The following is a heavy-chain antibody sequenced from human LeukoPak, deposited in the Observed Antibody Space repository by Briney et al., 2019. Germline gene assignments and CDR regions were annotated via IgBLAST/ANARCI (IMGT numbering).Heavy chain of an antibody. J-gene: IGHJ4*02. CDR3: ARGPRSMIVVVPFDY. CDR2: IKQDGSEK. D-gene: IGHD3-22*01. V-gene: IGHV3-7*01. Sequence: PGGSLRLSCAASGFTFSSYWMSWVRQAPGKGLEWVANIKQDGSEKYYVDSVKGRFTISRDNAKNSLYLQMNSLRAEDTAVYYCARGPRSMIVVVPFDYWGQGTLVTVSS. CDR1: GFTFSSYW.